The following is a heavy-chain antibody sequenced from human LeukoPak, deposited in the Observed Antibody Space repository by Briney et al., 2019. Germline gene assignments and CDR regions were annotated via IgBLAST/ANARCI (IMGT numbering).Heavy chain of an antibody. CDR1: GGSISSYY. CDR2: IYHSGST. J-gene: IGHJ4*02. D-gene: IGHD3-3*01. Sequence: SETLSLTCTVSGGSISSYYWSWIRQPPGKGLEWIGSIYHSGSTYYNPFLRSRVTMSVDTSKNQFSLKLSSVTAADTAVYYCARGGKEWLLRTSYFEYWGRGTLVTVSP. CDR3: ARGGKEWLLRTSYFEY. V-gene: IGHV4-59*04.